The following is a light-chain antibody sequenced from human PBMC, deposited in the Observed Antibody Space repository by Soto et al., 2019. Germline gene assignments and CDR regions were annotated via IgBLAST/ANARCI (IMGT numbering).Light chain of an antibody. V-gene: IGKV3-11*01. CDR1: QSVDSS. CDR2: DAS. J-gene: IGKJ4*01. Sequence: TKSPATLSLSPGERATLSCRASQSVDSSLAWFQQKPGQAPRLLIYDASNRATGIPARFSGSGSGTDFTLTISSLEPEDFAVYYCQPRGSLPQLPFGGVTKVAIK. CDR3: QPRGSLPQLP.